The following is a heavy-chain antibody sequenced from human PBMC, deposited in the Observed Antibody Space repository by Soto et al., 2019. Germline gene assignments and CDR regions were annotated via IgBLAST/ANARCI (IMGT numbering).Heavy chain of an antibody. CDR2: IYYSGTT. Sequence: QVQLQESGPGLVKPSQTLSLTCTVSGGSISSGGSYWSWIRQSPGKGLEWIGYIYYSGTTYYNPSLHSRVSIPLDTSKNQFSMTLSSVTAADTAIYYCARGHCFSSRCSYLDLWGRGTLVTVSS. CDR1: GGSISSGGSY. CDR3: ARGHCFSSRCSYLDL. D-gene: IGHD2-2*01. V-gene: IGHV4-31*03. J-gene: IGHJ2*01.